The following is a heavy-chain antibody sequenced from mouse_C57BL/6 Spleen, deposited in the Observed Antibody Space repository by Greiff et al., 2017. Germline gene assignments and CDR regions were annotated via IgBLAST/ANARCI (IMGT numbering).Heavy chain of an antibody. CDR2: IDPSDSDT. CDR1: GYTFTSYW. V-gene: IGHV1-50*01. J-gene: IGHJ3*01. CDR3: ARRDYEGAWFAY. D-gene: IGHD2-4*01. Sequence: QVQLQQPGAELVKPGASVKLSCKASGYTFTSYWMQWVKQRPGQGLEWIGEIDPSDSDTNYNHKFKGKATLTVDTSSSTAYMQLSSLTSEDSAVYYCARRDYEGAWFAYWGQGTLVTVSA.